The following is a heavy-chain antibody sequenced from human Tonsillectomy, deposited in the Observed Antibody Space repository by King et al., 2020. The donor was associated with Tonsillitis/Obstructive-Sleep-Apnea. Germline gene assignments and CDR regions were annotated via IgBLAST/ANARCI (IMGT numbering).Heavy chain of an antibody. CDR3: ARYRRRTGYDYGY. J-gene: IGHJ4*02. Sequence: VQLVESGGGLVQPGGSLRLSCAASGFTFSDYWMSWVRQAPGKGLEWVANIRQDGGEKCYVDSVKGRFTISRDNYEDSLYLQMNSLIAEDTAVFYCARYRRRTGYDYGYWGQGALVTVSS. CDR1: GFTFSDYW. V-gene: IGHV3-7*03. CDR2: IRQDGGEK. D-gene: IGHD5-12*01.